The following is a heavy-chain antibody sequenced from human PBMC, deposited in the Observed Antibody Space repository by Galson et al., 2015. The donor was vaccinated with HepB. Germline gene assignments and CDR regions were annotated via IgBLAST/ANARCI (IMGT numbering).Heavy chain of an antibody. CDR1: GFTFSSHG. V-gene: IGHV3-33*08. CDR3: ARVSAAADTGYFDY. CDR2: IWYDGSKK. D-gene: IGHD6-13*01. Sequence: SLRLSCADSGFTFSSHGMLRVRKAPGKGLEWVAVIWYDGSKKYYAEPVKGRFAISRDNSKNTLYLQMTSLRAEDTAVYYCARVSAAADTGYFDYWGQGTLVTVSS. J-gene: IGHJ4*02.